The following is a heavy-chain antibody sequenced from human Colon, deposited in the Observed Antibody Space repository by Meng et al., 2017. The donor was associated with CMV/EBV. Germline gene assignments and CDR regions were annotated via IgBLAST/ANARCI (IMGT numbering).Heavy chain of an antibody. J-gene: IGHJ4*02. CDR3: TRGNSHAHDY. D-gene: IGHD4-23*01. CDR2: VNSDGTST. CDR1: GFTFDDYA. Sequence: GESLKISCVASGFTFDDYAMQWVRQAPGKGLVWVSRVNSDGTSTSYADSVKGRFTISRDNAENTLYLQMNSLRAEDTAVYYCTRGNSHAHDYWGQGTLVTVSS. V-gene: IGHV3-74*01.